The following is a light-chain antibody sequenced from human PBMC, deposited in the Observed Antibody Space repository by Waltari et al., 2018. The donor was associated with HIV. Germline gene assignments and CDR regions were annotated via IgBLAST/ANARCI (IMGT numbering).Light chain of an antibody. J-gene: IGLJ3*02. CDR1: SSYVGNYNL. CDR2: EVN. V-gene: IGLV2-23*02. CDR3: CSYAGRWV. Sequence: QSALTQPASVSGSPGHSITISCTGTSSYVGNYNLVSWYQHHPGKAPKLMIYEVNKRPSGVSNRFSGAKSGNTASLTSSGRQSEDEADYDGCSYAGRWVFGGGTKLTVL.